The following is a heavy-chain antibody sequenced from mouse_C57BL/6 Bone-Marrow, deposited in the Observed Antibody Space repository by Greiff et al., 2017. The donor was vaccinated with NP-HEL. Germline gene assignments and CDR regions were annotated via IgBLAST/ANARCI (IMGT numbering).Heavy chain of an antibody. CDR1: GYTFTSYG. D-gene: IGHD3-2*02. CDR3: ARGKTAQAGY. J-gene: IGHJ2*01. V-gene: IGHV1-81*01. Sequence: QVQLQQSGAELARPGASGYTFTSYGISWVKQRTGQGLEWIGEIYPRSGNTYYNEKFKGKATLTADKSSSTAYMELRSLTSEDSAVYFCARGKTAQAGYWGQGTTLTVSS. CDR2: IYPRSGNT.